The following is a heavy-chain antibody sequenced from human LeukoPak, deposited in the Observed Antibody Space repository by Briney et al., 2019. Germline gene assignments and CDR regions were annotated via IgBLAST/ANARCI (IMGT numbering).Heavy chain of an antibody. J-gene: IGHJ4*02. V-gene: IGHV3-23*01. CDR2: ISRIGVAT. CDR1: GFTFTSFA. Sequence: GGSLRLSCAASGFTFTSFAMSWVRQAPGKGLEWVSPISRIGVATYYANSVKGRLTISRDNSKNTVYLQMNSLRAEDTAVYYCAKEILWFGELLDYWGQGTLVTVSS. CDR3: AKEILWFGELLDY. D-gene: IGHD3-10*01.